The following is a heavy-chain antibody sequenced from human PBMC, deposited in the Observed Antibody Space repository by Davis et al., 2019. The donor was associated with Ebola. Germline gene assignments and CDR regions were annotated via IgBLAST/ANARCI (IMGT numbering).Heavy chain of an antibody. V-gene: IGHV1-2*02. J-gene: IGHJ4*02. CDR2: INPNSGGT. CDR3: ARDGDIGFGGGYFDY. CDR1: GYTFTGYY. Sequence: ASVKVSCKASGYTFTGYYMHWVRQAPGQGLEWMGWINPNSGGTNYAQKFQGRVTMTRDTAISTAYMELSRLRSDDTAVYYCARDGDIGFGGGYFDYWGQGTLVTVSS. D-gene: IGHD3-10*01.